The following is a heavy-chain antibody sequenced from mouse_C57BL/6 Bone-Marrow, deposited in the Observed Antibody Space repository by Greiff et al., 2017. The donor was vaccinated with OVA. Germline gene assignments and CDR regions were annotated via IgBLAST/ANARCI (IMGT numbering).Heavy chain of an antibody. D-gene: IGHD2-5*01. V-gene: IGHV1-69*01. Sequence: QVQLQQPGAELVMPGASVKLSCKASGYTFTSYWMHWVKQRPGQGLEWIGEIDPSDSYTNYNQKFKGKSTLTVDKSSSTAYMQLSSLTSEDSAVYYCSLYYSKGGWYFEVWGTGTTVTVSS. CDR2: IDPSDSYT. CDR3: SLYYSKGGWYFEV. CDR1: GYTFTSYW. J-gene: IGHJ1*03.